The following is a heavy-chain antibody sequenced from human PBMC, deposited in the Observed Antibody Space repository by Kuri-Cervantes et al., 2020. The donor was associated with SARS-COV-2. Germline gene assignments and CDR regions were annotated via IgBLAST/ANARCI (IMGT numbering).Heavy chain of an antibody. Sequence: GESLKISCAASGFTFSSYSMNWVRQAPGKGLEWVSYISSSSSTIYYADSVKGRFTISRDNAKNSLYLQMNSLRAEDTAVYYCARDRPTRVVLGSAFDIWGQGTMVTVSS. D-gene: IGHD2-2*01. J-gene: IGHJ3*02. CDR1: GFTFSSYS. V-gene: IGHV3-48*04. CDR2: ISSSSSTI. CDR3: ARDRPTRVVLGSAFDI.